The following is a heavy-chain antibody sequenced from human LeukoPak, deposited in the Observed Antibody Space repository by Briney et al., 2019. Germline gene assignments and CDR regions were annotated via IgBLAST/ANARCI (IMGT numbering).Heavy chain of an antibody. V-gene: IGHV4-34*01. CDR2: INHSGST. D-gene: IGHD2-2*02. J-gene: IGHJ4*02. Sequence: PSETLSLTCAVYGGSFSGYYWGWIRQPPGKGLEWIGEINHSGSTNYNPSLKSRVTISVDTSKNQFSLKLSSVTAADTAVYYCARGIVVVPAAIFRYFDYWGQGTLVTVSS. CDR3: ARGIVVVPAAIFRYFDY. CDR1: GGSFSGYY.